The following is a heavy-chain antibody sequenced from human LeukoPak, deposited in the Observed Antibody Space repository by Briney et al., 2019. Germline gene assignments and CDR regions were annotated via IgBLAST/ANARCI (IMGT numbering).Heavy chain of an antibody. D-gene: IGHD3-10*01. CDR1: GGSISSYY. Sequence: SETLSLTCTVSGGSISSYYWSWIRQPPGKGLEWIGYIYYSGSTNYNPSLKSRVTISVDTSKNQFSLKLSSVTAADTAVYYCARHQYKGVLWFGELLYFDYWGEGTLVTVSS. CDR3: ARHQYKGVLWFGELLYFDY. J-gene: IGHJ4*02. V-gene: IGHV4-59*08. CDR2: IYYSGST.